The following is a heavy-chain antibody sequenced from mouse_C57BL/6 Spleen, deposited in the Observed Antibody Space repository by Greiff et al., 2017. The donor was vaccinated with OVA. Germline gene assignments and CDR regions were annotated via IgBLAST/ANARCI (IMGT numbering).Heavy chain of an antibody. Sequence: EVKLVESGGGLVKPGGSLKLSCEASGFTFSSYAMSWVRQSPEKRLEWVATISDGGSYTNYTDNVKGRFTISRDNSKNSLYLQMSHLKSEYTAMEYCARETFSYAMDYWGQGTSVTVSS. CDR3: ARETFSYAMDY. CDR2: ISDGGSYT. CDR1: GFTFSSYA. J-gene: IGHJ4*01. V-gene: IGHV5-4*01.